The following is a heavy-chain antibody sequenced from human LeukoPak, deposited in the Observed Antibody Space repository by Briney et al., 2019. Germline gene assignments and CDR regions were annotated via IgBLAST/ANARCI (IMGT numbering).Heavy chain of an antibody. CDR2: IYYSGST. CDR1: GGSISRYY. D-gene: IGHD3-10*01. V-gene: IGHV4-59*12. CDR3: AIGKWHYYGSGSSNWFDP. J-gene: IGHJ5*02. Sequence: SETLSLTCTVSGGSISRYYWSWIRQPPGKGLEWIGCIYYSGSTNYNPSLKSRVTISVDTSKNQFSLKLSSVTAADTALYYCAIGKWHYYGSGSSNWFDPWGQGTLVTVSS.